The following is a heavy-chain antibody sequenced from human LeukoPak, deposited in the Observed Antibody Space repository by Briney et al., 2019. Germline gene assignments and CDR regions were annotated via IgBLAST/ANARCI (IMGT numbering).Heavy chain of an antibody. Sequence: SETLSLTCTVSGGSISSGDYYWSWIRQPPGKGLEWIGEINHSGSTNYNPSLKSRVTISVDTSKNQFSLKLSSVTAADTAVYYCARIVYSGYDYLNGFDYWGQGTLVTVSS. V-gene: IGHV4-39*07. CDR1: GGSISSGDYY. D-gene: IGHD5-12*01. CDR3: ARIVYSGYDYLNGFDY. CDR2: INHSGST. J-gene: IGHJ4*02.